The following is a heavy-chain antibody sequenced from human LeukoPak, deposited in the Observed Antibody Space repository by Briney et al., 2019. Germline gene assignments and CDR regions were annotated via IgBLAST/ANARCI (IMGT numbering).Heavy chain of an antibody. CDR1: GGSISSSSYY. D-gene: IGHD6-13*01. Sequence: PSETLSLTCTVSGGSISSSSYYWGWIRQPPGKGLEWIGSIYYSGSTYYNPSLKSRVTISVDTSKNQFSLKLSSVTAADTAVYYCARPKSSSSWYNWFDLWGQGTLVTVSS. CDR2: IYYSGST. J-gene: IGHJ5*02. V-gene: IGHV4-39*07. CDR3: ARPKSSSSWYNWFDL.